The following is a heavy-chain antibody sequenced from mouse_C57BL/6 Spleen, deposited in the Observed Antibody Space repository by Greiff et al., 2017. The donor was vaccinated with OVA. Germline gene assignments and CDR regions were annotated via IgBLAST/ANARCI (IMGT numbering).Heavy chain of an antibody. CDR2: INPGSGGT. J-gene: IGHJ4*01. CDR1: GYAFTNYL. V-gene: IGHV1-54*01. D-gene: IGHD2-13*01. CDR3: ARKGLLFYAMDY. Sequence: QVQLKQSGAELVRPGTSVKVSCKASGYAFTNYLIEWVKQRPGQGLEWIGVINPGSGGTNYNEKFKGKATLTADKSSSTAYMQLSSLTSEDSAVYFCARKGLLFYAMDYWGQGTSVTVSS.